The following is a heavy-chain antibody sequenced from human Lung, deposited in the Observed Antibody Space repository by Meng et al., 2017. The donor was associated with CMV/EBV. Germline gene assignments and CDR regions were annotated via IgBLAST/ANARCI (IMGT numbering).Heavy chain of an antibody. J-gene: IGHJ4*02. V-gene: IGHV1-18*01. CDR2: ISTYNDNT. Sequence: ASVKVSCKASGYTFTSYGISWVRQAPGQGLEWMGWISTYNDNTNYAQKLQDRVTMTTDTSTSTAYMELRSLSSDDTAVYYCARVSGHLITMILYYFDSCGQETLLTVSS. CDR1: GYTFTSYG. D-gene: IGHD3-22*01. CDR3: ARVSGHLITMILYYFDS.